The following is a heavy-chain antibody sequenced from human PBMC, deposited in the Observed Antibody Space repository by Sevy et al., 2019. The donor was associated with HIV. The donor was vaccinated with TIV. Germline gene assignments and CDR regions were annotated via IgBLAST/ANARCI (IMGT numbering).Heavy chain of an antibody. CDR2: IIPIFGTA. Sequence: ASVKVSCKASGGTFSSYAISWVRQAPGQGLEWMGRIIPIFGTANYAQKFQGRVTITADESTSTAYMELSSLRSEDTAVYYCARGLENLWELGPTFDPWGQGTLVTVSS. CDR1: GGTFSSYA. J-gene: IGHJ5*02. D-gene: IGHD1-26*01. CDR3: ARGLENLWELGPTFDP. V-gene: IGHV1-69*13.